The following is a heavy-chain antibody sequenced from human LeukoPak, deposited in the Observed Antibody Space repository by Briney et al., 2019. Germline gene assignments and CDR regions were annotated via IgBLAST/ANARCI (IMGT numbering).Heavy chain of an antibody. CDR1: GGSISSSNW. Sequence: PSETLSLTCAVSGGSISSSNWWSWVRQPPGKGLEWIGEIYHSGSTNYNPSLKSRVTISVDKSKNQFSLKLSSVTAADTAVYYCARKYYDILTGFDYWGQGTLVTVSS. J-gene: IGHJ4*02. CDR3: ARKYYDILTGFDY. CDR2: IYHSGST. V-gene: IGHV4-4*02. D-gene: IGHD3-9*01.